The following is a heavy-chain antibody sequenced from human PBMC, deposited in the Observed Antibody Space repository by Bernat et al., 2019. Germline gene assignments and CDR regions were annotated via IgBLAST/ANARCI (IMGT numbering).Heavy chain of an antibody. Sequence: EVQLVESGGRLVQPGGSLRLSCAASGFTFSSYGMNWVRQAPGKGLEWVSYISRSSSTRYYADSVKGRFTISRDKAKNSLYLQMNSLRAEDTAVYYCAREKAEYDILTGPYYYGMDVWGQGTTVTVSS. CDR3: AREKAEYDILTGPYYYGMDV. J-gene: IGHJ6*02. CDR2: ISRSSSTR. D-gene: IGHD3-9*01. CDR1: GFTFSSYG. V-gene: IGHV3-48*01.